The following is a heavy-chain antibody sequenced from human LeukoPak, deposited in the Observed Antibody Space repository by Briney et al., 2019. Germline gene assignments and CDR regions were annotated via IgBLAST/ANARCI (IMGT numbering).Heavy chain of an antibody. CDR2: INHSGST. V-gene: IGHV4-34*01. J-gene: IGHJ3*02. CDR3: ARGLTVATGDAFDI. D-gene: IGHD4-17*01. CDR1: GGSISSYY. Sequence: PSETLSLTCTVSGGSISSYYWSWIRQPPGKGLEWIGEINHSGSTNYNPSLKSRVTISVDTSKNQFSLKLSSVTAADTAVYYCARGLTVATGDAFDIWGQGTMVTVSS.